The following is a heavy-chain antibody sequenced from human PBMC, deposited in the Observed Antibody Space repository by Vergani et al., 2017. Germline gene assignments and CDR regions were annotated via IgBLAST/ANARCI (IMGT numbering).Heavy chain of an antibody. D-gene: IGHD1-20*01. Sequence: QVQLQQWGAGLLKPSETLSLTCAVYGGSFSGYYWSWIRQPPGKGLEWIGEINHSGSTNYKPSLKSRVTISVDTSKNQFALKLSSVTAADTAVYYCARFVTGTTHFDYWGQGTLVTVSS. CDR3: ARFVTGTTHFDY. V-gene: IGHV4-34*01. CDR1: GGSFSGYY. CDR2: INHSGST. J-gene: IGHJ4*02.